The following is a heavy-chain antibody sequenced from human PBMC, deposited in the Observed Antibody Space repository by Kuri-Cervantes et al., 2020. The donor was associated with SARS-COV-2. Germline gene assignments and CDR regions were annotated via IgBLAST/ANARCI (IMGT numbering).Heavy chain of an antibody. D-gene: IGHD6-19*01. CDR3: AKDWLPDDAFDI. J-gene: IGHJ3*02. CDR2: IWYGGSNK. Sequence: GGSLRLSCAASGFTFSSYGMNWVRQAPGKGLEWVAVIWYGGSNKYYADSVKGRLTISRDNSKNTLDLQMNSLRAEDTAVYYCAKDWLPDDAFDIWGQGTMVTVSS. CDR1: GFTFSSYG. V-gene: IGHV3-33*06.